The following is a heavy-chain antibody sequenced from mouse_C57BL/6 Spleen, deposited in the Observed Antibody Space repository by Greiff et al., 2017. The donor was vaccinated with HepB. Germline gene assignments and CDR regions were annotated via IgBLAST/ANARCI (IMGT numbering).Heavy chain of an antibody. J-gene: IGHJ4*01. V-gene: IGHV5-6*01. CDR1: GFTFSSYG. D-gene: IGHD3-2*02. CDR2: ISSGGSYT. Sequence: EVQGVESGGDLVKPGGSLKLSCAASGFTFSSYGMSWVRQTPDKRLEWVATISSGGSYTYYPDSVKGRFTISRDNAKNTLYLQMSSLKSADTAMYYCARHQESYAMDYWGQGTSVTVSS. CDR3: ARHQESYAMDY.